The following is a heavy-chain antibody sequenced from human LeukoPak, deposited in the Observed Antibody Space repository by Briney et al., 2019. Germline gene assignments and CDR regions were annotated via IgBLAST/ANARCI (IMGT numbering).Heavy chain of an antibody. CDR3: ARIRDSSVDFDY. V-gene: IGHV4-39*01. CDR2: IYYSGGT. D-gene: IGHD3-22*01. CDR1: GGSISSNSYY. J-gene: IGHJ4*02. Sequence: SETLSLTCAVSGGSISSNSYYWGWIRQPPGKGLEWIGSIYYSGGTYYNPSLKSRVTISVDTSKNQFSLKLSSVTAADTAVYYCARIRDSSVDFDYWGQGSLVTVSS.